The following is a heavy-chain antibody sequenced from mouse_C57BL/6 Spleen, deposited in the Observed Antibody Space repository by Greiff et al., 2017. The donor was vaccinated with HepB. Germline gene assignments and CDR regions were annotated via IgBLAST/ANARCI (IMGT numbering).Heavy chain of an antibody. CDR2: INPNNGGT. CDR1: GYTFTDCN. J-gene: IGHJ1*03. Sequence: VQLQQSGPELVKPGASVKIPCKASGYTFTDCNMDWVKQSHGKSLEWIGDINPNNGGTIYNQKFKGKATLTVDKSSSTAYMELRSLTSEDTAVYYCARYYYGSSYRYFDVWGTGTTVTVSS. CDR3: ARYYYGSSYRYFDV. V-gene: IGHV1-18*01. D-gene: IGHD1-1*01.